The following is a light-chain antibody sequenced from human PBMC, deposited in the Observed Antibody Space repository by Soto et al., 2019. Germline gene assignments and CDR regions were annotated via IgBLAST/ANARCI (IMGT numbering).Light chain of an antibody. V-gene: IGLV2-14*01. CDR3: NSCTDTTSLI. CDR1: SSDVGDYKY. Sequence: QLVLTQPASVSGSPGQSITISCTGTSSDVGDYKYVSWYQQHPGKAPKLIIYEVSNRPSGISNRFSGSKSGNTASLTISGLQAEDEADYYCNSCTDTTSLIFGGGTKLTVL. J-gene: IGLJ2*01. CDR2: EVS.